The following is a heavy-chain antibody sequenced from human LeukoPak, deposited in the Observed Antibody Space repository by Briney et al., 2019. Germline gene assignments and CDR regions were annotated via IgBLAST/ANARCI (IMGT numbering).Heavy chain of an antibody. J-gene: IGHJ4*02. CDR3: AKDLHYGSADY. CDR1: EFSVGSNY. CDR2: IYSGGST. D-gene: IGHD3-10*01. Sequence: GGSLRLSCAASEFSVGSNYMTWVRQAPGKGLEWVSLIYSGGSTYYADSVKGRFTISRDNSKNTLYLQMNSLRAEDTAVYYCAKDLHYGSADYWGQGTLVTVSS. V-gene: IGHV3-66*01.